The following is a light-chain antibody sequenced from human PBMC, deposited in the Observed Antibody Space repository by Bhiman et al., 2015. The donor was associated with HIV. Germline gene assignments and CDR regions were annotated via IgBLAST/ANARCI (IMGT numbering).Light chain of an antibody. J-gene: IGLJ1*01. Sequence: QSALTQPASVSGSPGQSITISCTGTSSDIGGYNYVSWYQQHPGKAPKLMIYDVSNRPSGVSNRFSGSKSDNTASLTISGLQAEDEADYYCSSLTTSITYVFGTGTNVTVL. CDR3: SSLTTSITYV. V-gene: IGLV2-14*03. CDR2: DVS. CDR1: SSDIGGYNY.